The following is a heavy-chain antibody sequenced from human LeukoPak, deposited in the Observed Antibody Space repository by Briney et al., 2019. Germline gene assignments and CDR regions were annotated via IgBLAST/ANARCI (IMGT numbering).Heavy chain of an antibody. Sequence: GGSLRLSCAASGFTFDDYAMHWVRQAPGKGLEWVSLITGDGQTYYADSVKGRFTISRDNSKNSLFLQMNSLRTEDTALYYCAKPRFYCSSTTCQPHNYYGMGVWGQGTTVTVSS. CDR1: GFTFDDYA. CDR3: AKPRFYCSSTTCQPHNYYGMGV. CDR2: ITGDGQT. J-gene: IGHJ6*02. D-gene: IGHD2-2*01. V-gene: IGHV3-43*02.